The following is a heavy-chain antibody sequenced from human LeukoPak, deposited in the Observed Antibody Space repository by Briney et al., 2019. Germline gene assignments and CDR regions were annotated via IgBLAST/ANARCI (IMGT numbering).Heavy chain of an antibody. D-gene: IGHD2-2*01. CDR1: GGSFSDYY. V-gene: IGHV4-34*01. J-gene: IGHJ6*03. CDR2: ITQIESI. Sequence: SETLSLTCAVYGGSFSDYYWTWIRQPPGKGLEWIGEITQIESINYNPSLASRVTMSVDTSKNQFSLKMTSVTAADAAVYFCARRPKTVPAAPRRSSFYMDVWGEGTTVTVSS. CDR3: ARRPKTVPAAPRRSSFYMDV.